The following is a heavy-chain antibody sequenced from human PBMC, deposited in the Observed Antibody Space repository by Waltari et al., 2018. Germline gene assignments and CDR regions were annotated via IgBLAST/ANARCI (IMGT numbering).Heavy chain of an antibody. CDR1: GFTFSSYS. CDR3: ASRGAKWELLPLLGY. D-gene: IGHD1-26*01. J-gene: IGHJ4*02. Sequence: EVQLVESGGGLVKPGGSLRLSCAASGFTFSSYSMNWVRQAPGKGLEWVSSISSSSSYIYYADSVKGRFTIARDNAKNSLYLQMNSLRAEDTAVYYCASRGAKWELLPLLGYWGQGTLVTVSS. V-gene: IGHV3-21*01. CDR2: ISSSSSYI.